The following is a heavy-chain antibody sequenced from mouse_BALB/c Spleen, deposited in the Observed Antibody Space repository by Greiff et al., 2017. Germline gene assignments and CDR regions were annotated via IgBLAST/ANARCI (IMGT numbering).Heavy chain of an antibody. J-gene: IGHJ3*01. CDR2: ISSGSSTI. D-gene: IGHD2-3*01. V-gene: IGHV5-17*02. CDR3: ARDGYYWFAY. CDR1: GFTFSSFG. Sequence: EVKLEESGGGLVQPGGSRKLSCAASGFTFSSFGMHWVRQAPAKGLEWVAYISSGSSTIYYTDTVKGRFTISRDNPTNTVYLQMASLRSEDTAMYYCARDGYYWFAYWGQGTLVTVSA.